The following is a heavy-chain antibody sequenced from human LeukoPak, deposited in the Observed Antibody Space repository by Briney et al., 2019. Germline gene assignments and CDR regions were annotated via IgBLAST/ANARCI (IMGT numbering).Heavy chain of an antibody. CDR1: GGSVSSGDYY. V-gene: IGHV4-30-4*01. CDR3: ARALETTVTILDY. J-gene: IGHJ4*02. CDR2: IYYSGST. D-gene: IGHD4-17*01. Sequence: SQTLSLTCTVSGGSVSSGDYYWSWIRQPPGQGLEWIGYIYYSGSTYYNPSLKSRVNISIDRSKNHFSLKLTSVTAADTAVYFCARALETTVTILDYWGQGILVTVSS.